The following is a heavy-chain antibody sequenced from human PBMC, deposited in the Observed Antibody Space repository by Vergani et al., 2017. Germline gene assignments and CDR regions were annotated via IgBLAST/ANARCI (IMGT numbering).Heavy chain of an antibody. Sequence: QVQLVESGGGVVQPGRSLRLSCAASGFTFSSYGMHWVRQAPGKGLEWVAVISYDGSNKYYADSVKGRFTISRDNSKNTLYLQMNSLRAEDTAVYYCAKDQEQWLPEGCDFDYWGQGTLVTVSS. CDR2: ISYDGSNK. CDR1: GFTFSSYG. J-gene: IGHJ4*02. CDR3: AKDQEQWLPEGCDFDY. D-gene: IGHD6-19*01. V-gene: IGHV3-30*18.